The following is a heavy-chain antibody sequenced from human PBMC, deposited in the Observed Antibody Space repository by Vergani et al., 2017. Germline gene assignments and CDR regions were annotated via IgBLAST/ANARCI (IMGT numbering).Heavy chain of an antibody. J-gene: IGHJ4*02. CDR2: ISGPGLST. D-gene: IGHD2-2*01. CDR3: AKEVVVVPAALMDY. Sequence: EVHLLESGGGLVQSGGSLRLSCAASGFTFSNSAVSWVRQAPGRGLAWVSSISGPGLSTYYADSVKGRFSISRDNSKNTVCLQIHSLRAEDTAIYYCAKEVVVVPAALMDYWSQGTLVTVSS. CDR1: GFTFSNSA. V-gene: IGHV3-23*01.